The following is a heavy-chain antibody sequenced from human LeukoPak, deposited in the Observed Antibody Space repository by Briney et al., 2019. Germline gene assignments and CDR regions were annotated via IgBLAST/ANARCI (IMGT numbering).Heavy chain of an antibody. CDR3: AKDGDDIVVAVAATHYYYMDV. Sequence: QAGGSLRLSFAASGFTFSSYGMHWVRQAPGKGLEWVAFIRYDGTNKYYGDSVKGRFTISRDNSKNTLYLQMNSLRVEDTAVYYCAKDGDDIVVAVAATHYYYMDVWGKGTTVTVSS. V-gene: IGHV3-30*02. CDR1: GFTFSSYG. D-gene: IGHD2-15*01. J-gene: IGHJ6*03. CDR2: IRYDGTNK.